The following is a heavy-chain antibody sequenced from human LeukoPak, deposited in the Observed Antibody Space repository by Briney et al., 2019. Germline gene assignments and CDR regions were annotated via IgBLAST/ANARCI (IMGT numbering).Heavy chain of an antibody. V-gene: IGHV3-21*01. CDR3: ARCTTGRTFGSLREIKRSREIDY. CDR2: ISSSSSNI. D-gene: IGHD1-1*01. Sequence: GGSLRLSCAASGFTFSSYSMNWVRQAPGKGLEWVSSISSSSSNIYYADSVKGRLTISRDNAKNSLYLQMNSLRVEDTAVYYCARCTTGRTFGSLREIKRSREIDYWGQGTLVTVSS. J-gene: IGHJ4*02. CDR1: GFTFSSYS.